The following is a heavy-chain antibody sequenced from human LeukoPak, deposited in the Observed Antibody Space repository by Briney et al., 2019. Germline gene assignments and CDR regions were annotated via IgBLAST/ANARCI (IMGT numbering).Heavy chain of an antibody. CDR1: GYSFTGYY. D-gene: IGHD6-6*01. CDR3: ARYSNSGGDY. CDR2: INPKNGGT. Sequence: ASVKVSCKASGYSFTGYYINWVRQAPGQGLEWMGWINPKNGGTNQLQKFQGRVTMTRDTSISTAYMELSSLISDDTAVYYCARYSNSGGDYWGQGTLVTVSS. V-gene: IGHV1-2*02. J-gene: IGHJ4*02.